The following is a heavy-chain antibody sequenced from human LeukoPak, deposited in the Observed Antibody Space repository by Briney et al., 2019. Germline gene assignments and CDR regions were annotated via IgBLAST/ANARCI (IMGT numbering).Heavy chain of an antibody. D-gene: IGHD6-19*01. CDR2: IYTSGST. J-gene: IGHJ4*02. CDR3: ARDGLAVAGYYFDY. CDR1: GGSISSYY. V-gene: IGHV4-4*07. Sequence: SETLSLTCTVSGGSISSYYWSWIRQPAGKGLEWIGRIYTSGSTNYNPSLKSRVTMSVDTSKNQFSLKLSSVTAADTAVYYCARDGLAVAGYYFDYWGQGTLVTVSS.